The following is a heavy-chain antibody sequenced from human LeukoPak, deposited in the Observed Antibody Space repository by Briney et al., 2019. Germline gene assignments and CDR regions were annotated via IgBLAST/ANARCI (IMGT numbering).Heavy chain of an antibody. V-gene: IGHV1-24*01. Sequence: GASVKVSCKVSEYTLTELSMHWVRQAPGKGLEWMGGFDPEDGETIYAQKFQGGVTMTEDTSTDTAYMELSSLRSEDTAVYYCATGSYAYVWGSYRPVCFDYWGQGTLVTVSS. CDR2: FDPEDGET. CDR3: ATGSYAYVWGSYRPVCFDY. D-gene: IGHD3-16*02. CDR1: EYTLTELS. J-gene: IGHJ4*02.